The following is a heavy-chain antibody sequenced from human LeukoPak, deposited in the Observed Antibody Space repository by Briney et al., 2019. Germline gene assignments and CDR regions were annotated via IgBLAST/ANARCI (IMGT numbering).Heavy chain of an antibody. CDR2: ISYDGSKK. CDR3: ARDLTLYYYDSSGSPFDY. J-gene: IGHJ4*02. V-gene: IGHV3-30-3*01. D-gene: IGHD3-22*01. CDR1: GFTFSNYA. Sequence: GGSLRLSCAASGFTFSNYAMHWVRQAPGKGLEWMTGISYDGSKKYSADSVTGRFTISRDNSENTLYLQMNSLRAEDTAVYYCARDLTLYYYDSSGSPFDYWGQGTLVTVSS.